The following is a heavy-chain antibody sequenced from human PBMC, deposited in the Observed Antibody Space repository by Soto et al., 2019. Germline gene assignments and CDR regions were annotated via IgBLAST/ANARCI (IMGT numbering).Heavy chain of an antibody. CDR3: XXXXRXAFDM. J-gene: IGHJ3*02. Sequence: EVQLVESGGGLVQPGESLRLSCAASGFTFSYYWMHWVRQAPGKGLVWVSRIHSDGSSTTYADSVKGRFTISRDNXXXXXXXXXXXXXXXXXAXXXXXXXXRXAFDMWGQGTVVTVSS. V-gene: IGHV3-74*03. CDR1: GFTFSYYW. CDR2: IHSDGSST.